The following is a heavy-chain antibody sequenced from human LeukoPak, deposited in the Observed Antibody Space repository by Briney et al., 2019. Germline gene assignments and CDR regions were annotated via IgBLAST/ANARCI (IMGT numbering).Heavy chain of an antibody. D-gene: IGHD1-7*01. CDR1: GGSISSYY. V-gene: IGHV4-59*08. CDR2: IADSGSI. J-gene: IGHJ5*02. Sequence: SETLSLTCTVSGGSISSYYWNWIRQPPGKGLEWIGYIADSGSIKSSPSLKSPIAISVDMSKNQVSLKLTHVTAADTAVYYCARSLYNWNYGWFDRWGQGSLVTVSS. CDR3: ARSLYNWNYGWFDR.